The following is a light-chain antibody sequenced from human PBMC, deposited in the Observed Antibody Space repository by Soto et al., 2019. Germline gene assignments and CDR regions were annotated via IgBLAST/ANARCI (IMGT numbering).Light chain of an antibody. Sequence: QSALSQPPSASGSPGQSVTISCTGSSSDVGGYNFVSWYQHLPGKAPKLMIYEVIQRPSGVPDRFSGSKSGNTASLTVSGLHAEDEADYYCSSYAGSDNFVLFGGGTKLTVL. CDR2: EVI. V-gene: IGLV2-8*01. CDR3: SSYAGSDNFVL. J-gene: IGLJ2*01. CDR1: SSDVGGYNF.